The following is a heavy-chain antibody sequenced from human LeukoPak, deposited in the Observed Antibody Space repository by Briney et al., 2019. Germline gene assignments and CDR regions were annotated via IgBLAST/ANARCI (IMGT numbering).Heavy chain of an antibody. D-gene: IGHD6-19*01. Sequence: SGGSLRLSCAASGFTFSSYAMSWVRQAPGKGLEWVSAISGSGGSTYYADSVKGRFTISRDNSKNTLYLQMISLRAEDTAVYYCAKDQGIAVAGGFDYWGQGTLVTVSS. CDR3: AKDQGIAVAGGFDY. J-gene: IGHJ4*02. V-gene: IGHV3-23*01. CDR1: GFTFSSYA. CDR2: ISGSGGST.